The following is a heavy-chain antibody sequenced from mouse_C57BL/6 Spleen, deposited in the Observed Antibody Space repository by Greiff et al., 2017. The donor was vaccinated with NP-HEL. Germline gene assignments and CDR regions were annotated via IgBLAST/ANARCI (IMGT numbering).Heavy chain of an antibody. CDR2: IWSDGST. Sequence: QVQLQQSGPGLVAPSQSLSITCTVSGFSLTSYGVHWVRQPPGQGLEWLVVIWSDGSTTYNSALKSRLSISKDNSKSQVFLKMNSLQTDDTAMYYCARDYDGMFAYWGQGTLVTVSA. CDR3: ARDYDGMFAY. J-gene: IGHJ3*01. D-gene: IGHD2-4*01. V-gene: IGHV2-6*03. CDR1: GFSLTSYG.